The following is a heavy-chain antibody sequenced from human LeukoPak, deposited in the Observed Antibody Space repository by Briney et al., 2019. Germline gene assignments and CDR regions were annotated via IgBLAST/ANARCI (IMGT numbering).Heavy chain of an antibody. J-gene: IGHJ4*02. D-gene: IGHD6-6*01. CDR3: ARDSGLLGARPPDY. V-gene: IGHV1-46*01. Sequence: ASVKVSCKASGYTFISYYMHWVRQAPGQGLEWMGMINPNGGGTRYAQGVQGRVTMTRDTSTNTVYMELSSLRPEDTAFYYCARDSGLLGARPPDYWGQGTLVTVSS. CDR2: INPNGGGT. CDR1: GYTFISYY.